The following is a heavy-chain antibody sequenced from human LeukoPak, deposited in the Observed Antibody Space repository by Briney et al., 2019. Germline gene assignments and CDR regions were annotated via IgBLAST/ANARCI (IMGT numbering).Heavy chain of an antibody. V-gene: IGHV5-51*01. J-gene: IGHJ3*02. D-gene: IGHD4-23*01. CDR3: ARPHPLRWRANDAFDI. Sequence: GESLKISCKGSGYSFTSYWIGWVRQMPGKGLEWMGIIYPGDSDTRYSPSFQGQVTISADKSISTAYLQWSSLKASDTAMYYCARPHPLRWRANDAFDIWGPGTMVTVSS. CDR2: IYPGDSDT. CDR1: GYSFTSYW.